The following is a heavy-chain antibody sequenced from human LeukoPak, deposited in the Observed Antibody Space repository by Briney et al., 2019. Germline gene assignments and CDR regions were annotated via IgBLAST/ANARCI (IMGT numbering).Heavy chain of an antibody. D-gene: IGHD1-26*01. CDR2: ISGSGGST. J-gene: IGHJ4*02. Sequence: GGSLRLSGAASGFTLSKFGIHWVRQAPGKGLQWVSDISGSGGSTYYADSVKGRFTISRDNSKNTVYLQMDSLRFEDAAVYYCARDGRWETYMWGNDYWGQGTLVAVSS. CDR3: ARDGRWETYMWGNDY. V-gene: IGHV3-23*01. CDR1: GFTLSKFG.